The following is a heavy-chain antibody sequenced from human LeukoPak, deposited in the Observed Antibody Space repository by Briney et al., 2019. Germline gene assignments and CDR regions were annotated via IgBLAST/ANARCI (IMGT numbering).Heavy chain of an antibody. D-gene: IGHD3-22*01. V-gene: IGHV3-23*01. J-gene: IGHJ1*01. CDR2: ISGSGGST. Sequence: GGSLRLSCAASGFTFSSYWMSWARQAPGKGLEWVSAISGSGGSTYYADSVKGRFTISRDNSKNTLYLQMNSLRAEDTAVYYCAKNSDSSGYYYFQHWGQGTLVTVSS. CDR3: AKNSDSSGYYYFQH. CDR1: GFTFSSYW.